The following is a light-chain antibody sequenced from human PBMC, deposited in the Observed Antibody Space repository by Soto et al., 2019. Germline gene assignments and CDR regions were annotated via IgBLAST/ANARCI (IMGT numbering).Light chain of an antibody. Sequence: DIQVTQSPSTLSASIGDRVTITCRASRNIGSWLAWYQQKAGKAPNLLIYKASTLETGVPSRFSGSASGTEFTLTISSLQPDDFATYYCQQSYSTPYTFGQGTKVDIK. CDR3: QQSYSTPYT. V-gene: IGKV1-5*03. CDR1: RNIGSW. J-gene: IGKJ2*01. CDR2: KAS.